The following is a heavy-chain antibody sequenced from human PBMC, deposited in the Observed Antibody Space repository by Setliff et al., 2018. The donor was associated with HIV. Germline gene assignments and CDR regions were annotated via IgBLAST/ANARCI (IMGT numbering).Heavy chain of an antibody. CDR1: GYTFTSYA. CDR2: INAGNGNT. J-gene: IGHJ6*03. CDR3: ARDGGDTSMVSYYYYYYMDV. D-gene: IGHD5-18*01. V-gene: IGHV1-3*01. Sequence: ASVKVSCKASGYTFTSYAMHWVRQAPGQRLEWMGWINAGNGNTKYSQKFQGRVTITRDTSASTAYMELSSLRSEDTAVYYCARDGGDTSMVSYYYYYYMDVWGKGTTVTVSS.